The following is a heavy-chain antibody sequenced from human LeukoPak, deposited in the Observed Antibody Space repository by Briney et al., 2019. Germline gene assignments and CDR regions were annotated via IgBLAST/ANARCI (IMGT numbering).Heavy chain of an antibody. CDR3: ARASYSGYPPYYYGLDV. Sequence: TLSLTCAVSSGSISCGACSWSWIRQPPGKGLEWIGYIYHNGTTYYNPSFKSRVTISVDRSKNQFSLWLKSVTAADTAVYYCARASYSGYPPYYYGLDVWGKGTTVTVSS. V-gene: IGHV4-30-2*01. CDR2: IYHNGTT. CDR1: SGSISCGACS. D-gene: IGHD5-12*01. J-gene: IGHJ6*04.